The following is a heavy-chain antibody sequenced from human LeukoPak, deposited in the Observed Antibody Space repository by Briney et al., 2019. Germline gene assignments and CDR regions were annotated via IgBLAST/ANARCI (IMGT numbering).Heavy chain of an antibody. D-gene: IGHD1-26*01. CDR1: GGSISSSSYY. CDR2: IYYSGST. CDR3: ARLEWELLQGGYYYYMDV. V-gene: IGHV4-39*01. J-gene: IGHJ6*03. Sequence: SETLSLTCTVSGGSISSSSYYWGWIRQPPGKGLEWIGSIYYSGSTYYNPSLKSRVTISVDTSENQFSLKLSSVTAADTAVYYCARLEWELLQGGYYYYMDVWGKGTTVTVSS.